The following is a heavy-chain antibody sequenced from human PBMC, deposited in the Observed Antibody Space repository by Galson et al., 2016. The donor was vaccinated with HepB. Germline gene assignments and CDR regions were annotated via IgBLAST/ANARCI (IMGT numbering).Heavy chain of an antibody. V-gene: IGHV5-51*01. Sequence: VNKPGESLKISCQGSGYSFAKYWIVWVRQMPGKGLEWMGIIYPGDSDTTYSPSFQGQVTISADKSISTAYLQWSSLKASDTAMYYCARQVGATHDHWGQGTLVTVSS. J-gene: IGHJ4*02. CDR3: ARQVGATHDH. CDR1: GYSFAKYW. CDR2: IYPGDSDT. D-gene: IGHD1-26*01.